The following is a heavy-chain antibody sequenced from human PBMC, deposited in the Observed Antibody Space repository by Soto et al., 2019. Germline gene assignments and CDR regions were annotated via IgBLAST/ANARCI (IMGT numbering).Heavy chain of an antibody. J-gene: IGHJ6*02. V-gene: IGHV3-73*01. D-gene: IGHD6-19*01. CDR3: TRHVPAVAGTPASRGKYYGMDV. Sequence: GGSLRLSCAASGFTFSGSAMHWVRQASGKGLEWVGRIRSKANSYATAYAASVKGRFTISRDDSKNTAYLQMNSLKTEDTAVYYCTRHVPAVAGTPASRGKYYGMDVWGQGTTVTVSS. CDR2: IRSKANSYAT. CDR1: GFTFSGSA.